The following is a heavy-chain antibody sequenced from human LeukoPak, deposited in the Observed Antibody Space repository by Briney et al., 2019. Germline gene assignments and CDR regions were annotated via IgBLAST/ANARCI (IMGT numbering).Heavy chain of an antibody. CDR1: GFTFSSYA. CDR2: ISGSGGST. V-gene: IGHV3-23*01. Sequence: GGSLRLSCAASGFTFSSYAVSWVRQAPGKGLEWVSAISGSGGSTYYADSVKGRFTISRDNSKNTLYLQMNSLRAEDTAVYYCAGRRDGYNTDYWGQGTLVTVSS. J-gene: IGHJ4*02. D-gene: IGHD5-24*01. CDR3: AGRRDGYNTDY.